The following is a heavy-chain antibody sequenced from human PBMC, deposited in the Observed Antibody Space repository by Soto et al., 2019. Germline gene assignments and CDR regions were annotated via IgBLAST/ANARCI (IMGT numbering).Heavy chain of an antibody. CDR2: ISGSGGST. Sequence: GGSLRLSCAASGFTFSSYAMTWVRQAPGKGLEWVSAISGSGGSTYYADSVKGRFTISRDNSKNTLYLQMNSLRAEDTAVYYCARVRGSSRPVTTSLYHYYYGMDVWGQGTTVTVSS. CDR3: ARVRGSSRPVTTSLYHYYYGMDV. J-gene: IGHJ6*02. D-gene: IGHD4-17*01. CDR1: GFTFSSYA. V-gene: IGHV3-23*01.